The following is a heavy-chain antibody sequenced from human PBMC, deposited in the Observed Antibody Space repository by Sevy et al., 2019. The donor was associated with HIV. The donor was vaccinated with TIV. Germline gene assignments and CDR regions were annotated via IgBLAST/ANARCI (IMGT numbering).Heavy chain of an antibody. CDR3: ARSGGYGWDF. CDR2: IKPDGSES. CDR1: GFTFGNYW. Sequence: GGSLRLSCAASGFTFGNYWMTLVRQAPGKGLEWVANIKPDGSESYYLDSVKGRFTFSRDNTKNSLFLQMNNLKAEDTAIYYCARSGGYGWDFWGQGTMVTVSS. J-gene: IGHJ6*02. V-gene: IGHV3-7*01. D-gene: IGHD3-10*01.